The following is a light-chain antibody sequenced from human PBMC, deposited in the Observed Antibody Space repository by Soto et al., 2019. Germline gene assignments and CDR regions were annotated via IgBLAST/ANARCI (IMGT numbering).Light chain of an antibody. J-gene: IGLJ3*02. V-gene: IGLV1-40*01. CDR3: QSYDRSLSGTV. Sequence: QSVLTQPPSVSGAPGQRGTISCTGSSSNIGAGYDVHWYKQLPGTAPKLLIFGNNNRPSGVPDRFSGSKFGPSASLDITVLQDDDEADYYCQSYDRSLSGTVLGGGTKLTVL. CDR1: SSNIGAGYD. CDR2: GNN.